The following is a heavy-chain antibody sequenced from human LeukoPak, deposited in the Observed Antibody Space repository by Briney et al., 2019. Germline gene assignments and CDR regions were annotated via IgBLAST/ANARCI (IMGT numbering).Heavy chain of an antibody. V-gene: IGHV7-4-1*02. Sequence: ASVKVSCEASGYTFTSYAMNWVRQAPGQGLEWMGWINTNTGNPTYAQGFTGRFVFSLDTSVSTAYLQISSLKAEDTAVYYCARDLALYGEPRGDYWGQGTLVTVSS. CDR3: ARDLALYGEPRGDY. CDR2: INTNTGNP. CDR1: GYTFTSYA. D-gene: IGHD4/OR15-4a*01. J-gene: IGHJ4*02.